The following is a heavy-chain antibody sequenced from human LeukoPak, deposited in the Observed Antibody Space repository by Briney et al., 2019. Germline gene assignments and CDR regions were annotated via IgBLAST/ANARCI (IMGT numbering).Heavy chain of an antibody. D-gene: IGHD6-19*01. CDR3: AKDKVYSSGRPYQFDY. CDR2: ISGSGRTT. J-gene: IGHJ4*02. V-gene: IGHV3-23*01. Sequence: GGSLRLSCAASGFTFSSYAMGWVRQAPGKGLEWVSAISGSGRTTYYADSVKGRFTISRDNSKNTLYLQMNSLRAEDTAVYYCAKDKVYSSGRPYQFDYWGQGTLATVSS. CDR1: GFTFSSYA.